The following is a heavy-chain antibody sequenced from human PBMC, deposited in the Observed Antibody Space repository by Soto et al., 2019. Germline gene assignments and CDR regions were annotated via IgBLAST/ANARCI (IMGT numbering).Heavy chain of an antibody. V-gene: IGHV1-69*06. Sequence: GASVKVSCKASGGTFSSYAISWVRQAPGQGLEWMGGIIPIFGTANYAQKFQGRVTITADKSTSTAYMELSSLRSEDTAVYYCARPFMDYYDSSGWGAFDIWGQGTMVTVSS. J-gene: IGHJ3*02. D-gene: IGHD3-22*01. CDR2: IIPIFGTA. CDR1: GGTFSSYA. CDR3: ARPFMDYYDSSGWGAFDI.